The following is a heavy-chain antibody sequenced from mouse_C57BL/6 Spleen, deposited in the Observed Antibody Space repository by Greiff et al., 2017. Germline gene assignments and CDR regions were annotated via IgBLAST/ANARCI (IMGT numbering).Heavy chain of an antibody. CDR2: INPNNGGT. V-gene: IGHV1-26*01. CDR3: ARSYDYGWFAY. J-gene: IGHJ3*01. Sequence: VQLQQSGPELVKPRASVKISCKASGYTFTDYYMNWVKQSHGKSLEWIGDINPNNGGTSYNQKFKGKATLTVDKSSSTAYMELRSLTSEDSAVYYCARSYDYGWFAYWGQGTLVTVSA. CDR1: GYTFTDYY. D-gene: IGHD2-4*01.